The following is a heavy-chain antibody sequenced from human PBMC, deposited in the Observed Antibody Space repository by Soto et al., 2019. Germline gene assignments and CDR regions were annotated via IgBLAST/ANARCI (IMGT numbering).Heavy chain of an antibody. V-gene: IGHV3-15*01. CDR3: TTWEAVTGYFDD. D-gene: IGHD6-19*01. CDR2: IKTKTDGGST. J-gene: IGHJ4*02. Sequence: EVQLVESGGGLVKPGGSLRLSCAASGLTFSNAWMSWVRQAPGKGLEWVGRIKTKTDGGSTDYAPPVKGRFTISRDDSQYTLYLQMNSLKTEDTAMYYCTTWEAVTGYFDDWGQGALVTVSS. CDR1: GLTFSNAW.